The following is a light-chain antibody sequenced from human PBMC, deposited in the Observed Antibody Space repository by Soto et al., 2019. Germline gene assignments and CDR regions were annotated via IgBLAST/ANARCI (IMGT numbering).Light chain of an antibody. CDR1: QSVSSN. CDR2: GAS. V-gene: IGKV3-15*01. Sequence: EIVMTQSPATLSVSPGERATLSCRASQSVSSNFAWYQQKPGQAPRLLIYGASTRATGIPARFSGSGSGTEFTLTISSLQSEDFAVYYCQQYNIWPYTCGQGTKREIK. CDR3: QQYNIWPYT. J-gene: IGKJ2*01.